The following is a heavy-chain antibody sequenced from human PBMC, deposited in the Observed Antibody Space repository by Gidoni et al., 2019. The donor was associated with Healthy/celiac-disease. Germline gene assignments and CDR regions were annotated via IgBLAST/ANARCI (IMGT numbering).Heavy chain of an antibody. D-gene: IGHD2-15*01. V-gene: IGHV3-30-3*01. CDR2: ISYDGSNK. CDR3: ARGGGYCSGGSCYRNYYYYGMDV. CDR1: GFTFSSYA. Sequence: QVQLVESGGGVVQPGRSLRLSCAASGFTFSSYAMHWVRQAPGKGLEWVAVISYDGSNKYYADSVKGRFTISRDNSKNTLYLQMNSLRAEDTAVYYCARGGGYCSGGSCYRNYYYYGMDVWGQGTTVTVSS. J-gene: IGHJ6*02.